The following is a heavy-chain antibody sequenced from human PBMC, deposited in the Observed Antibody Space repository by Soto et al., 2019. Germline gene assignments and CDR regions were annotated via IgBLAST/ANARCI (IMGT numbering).Heavy chain of an antibody. CDR3: ARGRVDGGELDL. CDR1: GFTFRTYG. V-gene: IGHV3-33*01. Sequence: VQLVESGGGVVQPGRSLRLSCAASGFTFRTYGMYWVRQAPGKGLEWVAVIWYDASNKYYADSVKGRLTISRENSENTLYLQMNSLRAEDTAVYYCARGRVDGGELDLWGQGTLVTVSS. D-gene: IGHD1-26*01. CDR2: IWYDASNK. J-gene: IGHJ4*02.